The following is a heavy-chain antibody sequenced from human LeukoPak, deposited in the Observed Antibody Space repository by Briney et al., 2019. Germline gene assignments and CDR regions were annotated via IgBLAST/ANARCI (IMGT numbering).Heavy chain of an antibody. V-gene: IGHV3-33*01. Sequence: GRSLRLSCAASGFTFSSYGMHWVRQAPGKGLEWVAVIWYEGSNKYYADSVKGLFTISRDNSKNTLYLQMNSLRAEDTAVYYCARVVDTAMVLDYWGQGTLVTVSS. J-gene: IGHJ4*02. D-gene: IGHD5-18*01. CDR2: IWYEGSNK. CDR3: ARVVDTAMVLDY. CDR1: GFTFSSYG.